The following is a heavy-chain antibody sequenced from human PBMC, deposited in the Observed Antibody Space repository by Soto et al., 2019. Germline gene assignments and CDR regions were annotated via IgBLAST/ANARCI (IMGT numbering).Heavy chain of an antibody. CDR2: ISGRGVGT. V-gene: IGHV3-23*01. CDR3: AKNGRDTTLTTLDY. Sequence: EVQLLESGGGLVQSGGSLRLSCAASGFTFSSYAMSWVRQAPGKGLEWVSGISGRGVGTYYADSVKGRFTISRDNSKNTLYLQMNSLRAEDTAVYYCAKNGRDTTLTTLDYWAQGTLVTVSS. J-gene: IGHJ4*02. D-gene: IGHD4-17*01. CDR1: GFTFSSYA.